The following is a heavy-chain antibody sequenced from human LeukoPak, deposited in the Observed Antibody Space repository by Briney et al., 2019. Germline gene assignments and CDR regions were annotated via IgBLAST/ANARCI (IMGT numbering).Heavy chain of an antibody. CDR1: GGSFSGYY. Sequence: PSETLSLTCAVYGGSFSGYYWSWIRQPPRKGLEWIGEINHSGSTNYNPSLKSRVTISVDTSKNQFSLKLSSVTAADTAVYYCARPYSSGAPLPNGMDVWGQGTTVTVSS. V-gene: IGHV4-34*01. CDR2: INHSGST. CDR3: ARPYSSGAPLPNGMDV. J-gene: IGHJ6*02. D-gene: IGHD6-19*01.